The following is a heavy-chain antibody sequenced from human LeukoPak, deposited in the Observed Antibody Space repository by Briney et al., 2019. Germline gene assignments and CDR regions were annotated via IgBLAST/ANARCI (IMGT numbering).Heavy chain of an antibody. J-gene: IGHJ4*02. D-gene: IGHD3-22*01. V-gene: IGHV1-18*01. CDR2: ISAYNGNT. Sequence: ASVKVSCKASGYTFTSYGISWVRQAPGQGLEWMGWISAYNGNTNYAQKLQGRVTMTTDTSTSTAYMELRSLRSDDTAEYYCARDNDSSGYYFTENIDYWGQGTLVTVSS. CDR3: ARDNDSSGYYFTENIDY. CDR1: GYTFTSYG.